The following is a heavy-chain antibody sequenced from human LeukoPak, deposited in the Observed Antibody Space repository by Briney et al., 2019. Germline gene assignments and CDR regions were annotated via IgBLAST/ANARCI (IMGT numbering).Heavy chain of an antibody. V-gene: IGHV3-30-3*01. D-gene: IGHD3-16*02. Sequence: GRSLRLSCAASGSTFSRNALHWVRQAPGKGLEWVAVISYDGNSKYYADSVKGRFTISRDNSKGTLYLQMNSLRAEDTAVYYCAREGESSIYYFDYWGQGTLVTVSS. CDR3: AREGESSIYYFDY. CDR1: GSTFSRNA. J-gene: IGHJ4*02. CDR2: ISYDGNSK.